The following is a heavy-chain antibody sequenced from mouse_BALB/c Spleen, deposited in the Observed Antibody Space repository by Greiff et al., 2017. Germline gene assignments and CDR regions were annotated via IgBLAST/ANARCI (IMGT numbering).Heavy chain of an antibody. CDR2: ISSGGST. V-gene: IGHV5-6-5*01. Sequence: EVKLVESGGGLVKPGGSLKLSCAASGFTFSSYAMSWVRQTPEKRLEWVASISSGGSTYYPDSVKGRFTISRDNARNILYLQMSSLRSEDTAMYYCARGNWDDYAMDYWGQGTSVTVSS. CDR3: ARGNWDDYAMDY. CDR1: GFTFSSYA. J-gene: IGHJ4*01. D-gene: IGHD4-1*01.